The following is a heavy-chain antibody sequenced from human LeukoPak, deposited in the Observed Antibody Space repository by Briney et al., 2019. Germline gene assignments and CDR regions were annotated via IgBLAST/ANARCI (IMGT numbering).Heavy chain of an antibody. CDR2: IYPGDSDT. D-gene: IGHD3-10*01. CDR3: ARQYYYGSGSFGNYFDY. Sequence: GESLKISFKGSGYSFTSYWIGWVRPMPGKGLEWMGIIYPGDSDTRYSPSFQGQVTISADKSISTAYLQWSSLKASDTAMYYCARQYYYGSGSFGNYFDYWGQGTLVTVSS. J-gene: IGHJ4*02. V-gene: IGHV5-51*01. CDR1: GYSFTSYW.